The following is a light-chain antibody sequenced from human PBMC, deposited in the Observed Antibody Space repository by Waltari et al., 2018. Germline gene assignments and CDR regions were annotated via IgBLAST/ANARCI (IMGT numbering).Light chain of an antibody. V-gene: IGKV3-11*01. CDR1: KSVNRY. CDR2: HTS. CDR3: QQRRNWPLT. Sequence: EIVLTQSPATLSLSPGERATLSCRTSKSVNRYLAWYQQRPGQAPRLLIYHTSSRATGIPARFSGSGSGTDFTLTISSLEPDDSAVYYCQQRRNWPLTFGEGSKVEIK. J-gene: IGKJ4*02.